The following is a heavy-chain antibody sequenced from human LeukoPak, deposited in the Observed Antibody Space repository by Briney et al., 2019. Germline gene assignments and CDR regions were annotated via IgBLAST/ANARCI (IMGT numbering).Heavy chain of an antibody. CDR1: GGSISGYY. CDR2: IYYSGST. Sequence: SETLSLTCTVSGGSISGYYWSWIRQPPGKGLEWIGYIYYSGSTNYNPSLKSRVTISVDTSKSQFSLKLSSVTAADTAVYYCARYYYGSGTIWGQGTMVTVSS. CDR3: ARYYYGSGTI. J-gene: IGHJ3*02. D-gene: IGHD3-10*01. V-gene: IGHV4-59*01.